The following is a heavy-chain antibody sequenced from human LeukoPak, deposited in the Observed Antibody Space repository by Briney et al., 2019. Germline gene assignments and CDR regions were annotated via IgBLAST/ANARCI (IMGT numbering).Heavy chain of an antibody. Sequence: PGGSLRLSCAASGFTFDDYGMHWVRQAPGKGLEWVSGISWNSGSIGYADSVKGRFTISRDNAKNSLYLQMNSLRAEDTALYYCAKDLGGWRNDEYFQHWGQGTLVTVSS. CDR1: GFTFDDYG. D-gene: IGHD6-19*01. CDR3: AKDLGGWRNDEYFQH. V-gene: IGHV3-9*01. CDR2: ISWNSGSI. J-gene: IGHJ1*01.